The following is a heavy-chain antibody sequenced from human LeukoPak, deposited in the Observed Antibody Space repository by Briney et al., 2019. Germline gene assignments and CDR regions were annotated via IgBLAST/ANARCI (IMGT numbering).Heavy chain of an antibody. J-gene: IGHJ4*02. Sequence: GGSLRLSCAASGFTFSSYAMHWVRQAPGRGLEYVSAISSNGGSTYYANSVKGRFTISRDDSKSIAYLQMNSLKTEDTAVYYCTRDQGEWLRFPVVYWGQGTLVTVSS. D-gene: IGHD5-12*01. CDR1: GFTFSSYA. V-gene: IGHV3-64*01. CDR3: TRDQGEWLRFPVVY. CDR2: ISSNGGST.